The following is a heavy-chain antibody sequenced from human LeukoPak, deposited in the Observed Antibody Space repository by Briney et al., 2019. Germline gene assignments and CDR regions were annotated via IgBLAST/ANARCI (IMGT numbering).Heavy chain of an antibody. CDR1: GYTFIAYF. CDR3: ARDGTKTRTTNAPDSSCWYGGPRYYYYYYMDV. V-gene: IGHV1-2*02. CDR2: INPKSGDT. J-gene: IGHJ6*03. D-gene: IGHD6-19*01. Sequence: ASVKVSCKASGYTFIAYFIHWVRRAPGQGPEWMGWINPKSGDTNYAQKFQGRVTMTRDTSTSTAYMELSRLTSDDTAVYFCARDGTKTRTTNAPDSSCWYGGPRYYYYYYMDVWGKGTTVPVSS.